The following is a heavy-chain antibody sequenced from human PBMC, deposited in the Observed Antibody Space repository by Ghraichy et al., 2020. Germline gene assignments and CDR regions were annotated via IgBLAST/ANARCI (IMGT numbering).Heavy chain of an antibody. CDR1: GYTFTGYF. D-gene: IGHD1-26*01. V-gene: IGHV1-2*02. CDR3: AREILEPGKAVDY. J-gene: IGHJ4*02. Sequence: ASVKVSCKASGYTFTGYFIHWVRQAPGQGLEWMGWINAKSGGTNYAQKFQGRVTMTRDTSLNTAYMDLSRLRSDDTAVYYCAREILEPGKAVDYWGQGTLVTVSS. CDR2: INAKSGGT.